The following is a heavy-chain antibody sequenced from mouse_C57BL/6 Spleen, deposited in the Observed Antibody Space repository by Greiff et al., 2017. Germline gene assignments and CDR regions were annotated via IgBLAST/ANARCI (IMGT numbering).Heavy chain of an antibody. CDR2: INPNNGGT. CDR1: GYTFTDYY. CDR3: AKDYYGSSYDWYFDV. Sequence: EVQLQQSGPELVKPGASVKISCKASGYTFTDYYMNWVKQSHGKGLEWIGDINPNNGGTSYNQKFKGKATLTVDKSSSTAYMELRSLTSEDSAVYYCAKDYYGSSYDWYFDVWGTGTTVTVSS. J-gene: IGHJ1*03. D-gene: IGHD1-1*01. V-gene: IGHV1-26*01.